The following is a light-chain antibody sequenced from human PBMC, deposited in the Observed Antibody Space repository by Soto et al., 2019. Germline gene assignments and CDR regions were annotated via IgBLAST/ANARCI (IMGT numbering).Light chain of an antibody. Sequence: DIQMTQSPSTLSASVGDRVTITCRASQSISRWLAWYQQKPGTAPKLLIYEASTLESGVPSRFSGSRSGTEFTLTVISLQPDDFETYYCQQYNDSFPYTFGHGTKLEIK. CDR1: QSISRW. CDR3: QQYNDSFPYT. CDR2: EAS. J-gene: IGKJ2*01. V-gene: IGKV1-5*03.